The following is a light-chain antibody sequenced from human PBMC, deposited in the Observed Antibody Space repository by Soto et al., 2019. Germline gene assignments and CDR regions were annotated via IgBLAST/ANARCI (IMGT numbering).Light chain of an antibody. V-gene: IGLV2-14*01. CDR2: EVS. CDR1: SRDVGAYNF. J-gene: IGLJ1*01. CDR3: SSFTTSSTYV. Sequence: SVLTQPASVSGSPGQAITMSCTATSRDVGAYNFVSWYQQHPGTAPKLMIYEVSNRPSGVSSRFSGSKSGNTASLTISGLQADDEGDYYCSSFTTSSTYVFXTGTKVTVL.